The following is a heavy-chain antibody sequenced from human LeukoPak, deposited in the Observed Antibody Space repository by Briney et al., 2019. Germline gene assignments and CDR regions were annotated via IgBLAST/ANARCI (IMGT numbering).Heavy chain of an antibody. V-gene: IGHV3-15*01. D-gene: IGHD3-22*01. CDR3: TTVGLSGYYDRSGYYYSDY. CDR2: IKSKTYGGTT. Sequence: GGSLRLSCAASGFSFNNAWMSWVRQAPGKGLEWVGRIKSKTYGGTTDYAAPVEGRFTISRDDAKNTLYLQINSLKTEDTAVYYCTTVGLSGYYDRSGYYYSDYWGQGTLVTVSS. CDR1: GFSFNNAW. J-gene: IGHJ4*02.